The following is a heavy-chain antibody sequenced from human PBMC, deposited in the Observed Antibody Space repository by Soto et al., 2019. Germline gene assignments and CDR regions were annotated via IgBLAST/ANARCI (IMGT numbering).Heavy chain of an antibody. Sequence: PGGSLRLSCAASGFTFSSYSMNWVRQAPGKGLEWVSSISSSSSYIYYADSVKGRFTISRDNAKNSLYLQMNSLRAEDTAVYYCARDTLEDIVVVPAAFDWGQGTLVTVSS. J-gene: IGHJ4*02. D-gene: IGHD2-2*01. V-gene: IGHV3-21*01. CDR1: GFTFSSYS. CDR3: ARDTLEDIVVVPAAFD. CDR2: ISSSSSYI.